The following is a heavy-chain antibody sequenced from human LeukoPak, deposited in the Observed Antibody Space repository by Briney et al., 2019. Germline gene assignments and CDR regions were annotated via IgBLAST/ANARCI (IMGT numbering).Heavy chain of an antibody. V-gene: IGHV1-2*02. CDR2: INPNSGGT. CDR1: GYTFTGYY. CDR3: ARDPRIREWYYDFWSGSLGGGIGMDV. D-gene: IGHD3-3*01. J-gene: IGHJ6*02. Sequence: VASVKVSCKASGYTFTGYYMHWVRQAPGQGLEWMGWINPNSGGTNYAQKFQGRVTMTRDTSISTAYMELSGLRSDDTAVYYCARDPRIREWYYDFWSGSLGGGIGMDVWGQGTTVTVSS.